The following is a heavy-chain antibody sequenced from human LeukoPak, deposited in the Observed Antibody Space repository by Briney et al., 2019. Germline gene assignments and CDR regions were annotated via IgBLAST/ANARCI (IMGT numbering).Heavy chain of an antibody. CDR1: GYRFSSFG. CDR3: ARAGGWAREDYKANAFDI. D-gene: IGHD6-19*01. V-gene: IGHV1-18*01. CDR2: ISAYNGDT. J-gene: IGHJ3*02. Sequence: ASVKVSCKASGYRFSSFGINWMRQAPGQGLEWMGWISAYNGDTNYAQKLQGRVTMTTDTSTSTAYMDLRSLRSDDTAVYYCARAGGWAREDYKANAFDIWGQGTMVTVSS.